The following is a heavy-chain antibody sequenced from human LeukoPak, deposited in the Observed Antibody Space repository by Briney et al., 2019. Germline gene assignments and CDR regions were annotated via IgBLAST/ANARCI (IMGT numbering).Heavy chain of an antibody. CDR1: GGSFSAYY. CDR2: INHSGST. CDR3: ARGRGARSSRWYNWFDP. Sequence: SETLSLTCAVYGGSFSAYYWSWIRQPPGKGLEWIGEINHSGSTNYNPSLKSRVTISIDTSKNQFSLEMSSVTAADTAVYYCARGRGARSSRWYNWFDPWGQGALVTVSS. D-gene: IGHD6-13*01. V-gene: IGHV4-34*01. J-gene: IGHJ5*02.